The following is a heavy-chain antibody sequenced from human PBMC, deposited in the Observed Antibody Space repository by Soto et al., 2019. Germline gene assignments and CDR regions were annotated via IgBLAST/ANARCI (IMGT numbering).Heavy chain of an antibody. Sequence: GESLKISCRGSGYSFTSYWISWVRQMPGKGLEWMGRIDPSDSYTNYSPSFQGHVTISADKSISTAYLQWSSLKASDTAMYYCARSPPAGKRDGMDVWGQGTTVTVAS. V-gene: IGHV5-10-1*01. J-gene: IGHJ6*02. CDR3: ARSPPAGKRDGMDV. CDR2: IDPSDSYT. CDR1: GYSFTSYW. D-gene: IGHD6-13*01.